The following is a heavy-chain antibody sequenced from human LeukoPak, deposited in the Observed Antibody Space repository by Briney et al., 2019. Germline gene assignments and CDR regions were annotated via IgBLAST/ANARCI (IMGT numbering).Heavy chain of an antibody. CDR2: IKLDGSEK. CDR3: ARATGSYDFWSGYEVNVAIDY. CDR1: GFTFSSYW. D-gene: IGHD3-3*01. J-gene: IGHJ4*02. Sequence: GGSLRLSCAASGFTFSSYWMSWVRQAPGKGLEWVANIKLDGSEKYYVDSVKGRFTISRDNAKNSLYLQMNSLRAEDTAVYYCARATGSYDFWSGYEVNVAIDYWGQGTLVTVSS. V-gene: IGHV3-7*01.